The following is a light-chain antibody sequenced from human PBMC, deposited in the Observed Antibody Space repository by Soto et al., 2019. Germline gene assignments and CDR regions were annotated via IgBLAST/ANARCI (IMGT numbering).Light chain of an antibody. V-gene: IGLV1-40*01. CDR3: QSYDSSQTAYVV. CDR2: ADT. J-gene: IGLJ2*01. Sequence: QSVLTQPPSVSGAPGQRVTFSCTGSSSNIGTGYLVHWYQQIPGTAPKLLIYADTNRPSGVPDRFSGSKSGTSASLAITGLQAEDEAYYYCQSYDSSQTAYVVFGGGTKLTVL. CDR1: SSNIGTGYL.